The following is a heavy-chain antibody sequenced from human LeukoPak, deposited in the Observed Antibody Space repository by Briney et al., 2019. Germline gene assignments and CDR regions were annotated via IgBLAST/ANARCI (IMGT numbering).Heavy chain of an antibody. V-gene: IGHV1-46*01. Sequence: GASVKVSCKASGYTFSNYFMHWVRQAPGQGLEWMGIINPSGGGTSYAQKFQGRVTMTRDTSTSTVYMELSRLRSEDTAVYYCARDLGDDYGDYPPVSSHHTSGWQWEPGFDYWGQGTLVTVSS. CDR3: ARDLGDDYGDYPPVSSHHTSGWQWEPGFDY. J-gene: IGHJ4*02. CDR2: INPSGGGT. D-gene: IGHD4-17*01. CDR1: GYTFSNYF.